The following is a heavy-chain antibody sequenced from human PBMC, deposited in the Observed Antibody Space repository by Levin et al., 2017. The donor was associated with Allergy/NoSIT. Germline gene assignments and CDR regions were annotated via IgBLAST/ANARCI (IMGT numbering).Heavy chain of an antibody. V-gene: IGHV1-69*02. CDR2: IIPILGIA. CDR3: ARKYDSSGYYYIT. J-gene: IGHJ5*02. CDR1: GGTFSSYT. D-gene: IGHD3-22*01. Sequence: SVKVSCKASGGTFSSYTISWVRQAPGQGLEWMGRIIPILGIANYAQKFQGRVTITADKSTSTAYMELSSLRSEDTAVYYCARKYDSSGYYYITWGQGTLVTVSS.